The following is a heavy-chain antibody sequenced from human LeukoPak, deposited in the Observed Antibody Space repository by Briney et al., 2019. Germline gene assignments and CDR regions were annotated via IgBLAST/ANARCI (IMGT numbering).Heavy chain of an antibody. V-gene: IGHV3-30-3*01. CDR3: ARDSGLFYDYVWGTYHFDY. CDR1: GFTFTNYA. CDR2: ISYDRSNK. Sequence: GGSLRLSCAASGFTFTNYAMHWVRQAPGKGLEWVAIISYDRSNKYYTDSVTGRFTISRDNSKNTLYLQMNSLRIEDTAVYYCARDSGLFYDYVWGTYHFDYWGQGTLVTVSS. J-gene: IGHJ4*02. D-gene: IGHD3-16*02.